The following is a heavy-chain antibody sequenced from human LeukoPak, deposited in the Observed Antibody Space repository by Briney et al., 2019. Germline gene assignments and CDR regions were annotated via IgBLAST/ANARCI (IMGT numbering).Heavy chain of an antibody. CDR1: GYTFTSYG. J-gene: IGHJ4*02. Sequence: ASAKVSCKASGYTFTSYGISWVRQAPGQGLEWMGWISAYNGNTNYAQKLQGRVTMTTDTSTSTAYMELRSLRSDDTAVYYCARDPDYDFWSGYYDYFDYWGQGTVVTVSS. D-gene: IGHD3-3*01. CDR3: ARDPDYDFWSGYYDYFDY. CDR2: ISAYNGNT. V-gene: IGHV1-18*01.